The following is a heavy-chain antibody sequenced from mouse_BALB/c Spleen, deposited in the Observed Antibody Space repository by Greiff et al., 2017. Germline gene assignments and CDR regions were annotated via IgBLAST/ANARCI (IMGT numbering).Heavy chain of an antibody. J-gene: IGHJ2*01. V-gene: IGHV5-6-5*01. D-gene: IGHD4-1*01. CDR3: ARDGTGFDY. Sequence: EVHLVESGGGLVKPGGSLKLSCAASGFTFSSYAMSWVRQTPEKRLEWVASISSGGSTYYPDSVKGRFTISRDNARNILYLQMSSLRSEDTAMYYCARDGTGFDYWGQGTTLSLL. CDR1: GFTFSSYA. CDR2: ISSGGST.